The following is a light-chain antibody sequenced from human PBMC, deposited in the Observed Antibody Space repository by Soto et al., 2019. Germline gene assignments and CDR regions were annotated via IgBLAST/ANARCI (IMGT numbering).Light chain of an antibody. V-gene: IGKV4-1*01. J-gene: IGKJ2*01. CDR3: QQYFSNPPMYP. CDR2: WAS. Sequence: DIVMTQSPDSLAVSLGERATINCRSSQSVFYSSNKKNYLAWYQQKPGQPPKLLFYWASTRESGVPDRFSGSGSGTDFTLTISSLQAEDVAVYYCQQYFSNPPMYPFGQGTKVEIK. CDR1: QSVFYSSNKKNY.